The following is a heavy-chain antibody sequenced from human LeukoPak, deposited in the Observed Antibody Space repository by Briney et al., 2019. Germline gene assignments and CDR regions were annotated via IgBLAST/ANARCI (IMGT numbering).Heavy chain of an antibody. CDR3: ARHHYCSSTSCYKPGGYFDY. CDR1: GGSISSSSYY. V-gene: IGHV4-39*01. J-gene: IGHJ4*02. CDR2: IYYSGST. Sequence: SETLSLTCTVSGGSISSSSYYWGWIRQPPGKGLEWIGSIYYSGSTYYNPSLKSRVTISVDTSKNQFSLKLSSVTAADTAVYYCARHHYCSSTSCYKPGGYFDYSGQGTLVTVSS. D-gene: IGHD2-2*02.